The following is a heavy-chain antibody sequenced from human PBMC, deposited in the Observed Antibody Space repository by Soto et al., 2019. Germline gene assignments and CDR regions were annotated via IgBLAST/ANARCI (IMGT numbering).Heavy chain of an antibody. CDR3: ASGSYYHYMDV. J-gene: IGHJ6*03. CDR1: GGSISSGGYY. Sequence: PSETLSLTCTVSGGSISSGGYYWSWIRQSPGKGLEWIGFIYYSGSTNYNPSLKSRVTISVDTSKNQFSLKVSSVTAADTAVYYCASGSYYHYMDVWGKGTTVTVSS. V-gene: IGHV4-61*08. CDR2: IYYSGST.